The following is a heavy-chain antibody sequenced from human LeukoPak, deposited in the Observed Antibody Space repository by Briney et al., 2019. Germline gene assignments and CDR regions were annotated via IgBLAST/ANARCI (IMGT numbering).Heavy chain of an antibody. J-gene: IGHJ6*03. CDR3: ARGAGRYYYYMDV. V-gene: IGHV4-61*02. CDR2: IYTSGST. Sequence: SETLSLTCTVFGGSISSGSYYWSWIRQPAGKGLEWIGRIYTSGSTNYNPSLKSRVTISVDTSKNQFSLKLSSVTAADTAVYYCARGAGRYYYYMDVWGKGTTVTVSS. CDR1: GGSISSGSYY. D-gene: IGHD6-13*01.